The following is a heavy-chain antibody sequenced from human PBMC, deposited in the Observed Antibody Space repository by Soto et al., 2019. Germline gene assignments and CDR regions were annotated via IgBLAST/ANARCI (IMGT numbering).Heavy chain of an antibody. J-gene: IGHJ4*02. D-gene: IGHD4-4*01. CDR2: ISWNSGRR. CDR1: GLSFDDYA. V-gene: IGHV3-9*01. Sequence: GGSLRLSCAASGLSFDDYAMHWVRQAPGKGLEWVSGISWNSGRRDYADSVKGRFIISRDNAKNSLYLQMNSLRPEDTALYYCAKDIGGSTITTFFHYWGQGILVTVSS. CDR3: AKDIGGSTITTFFHY.